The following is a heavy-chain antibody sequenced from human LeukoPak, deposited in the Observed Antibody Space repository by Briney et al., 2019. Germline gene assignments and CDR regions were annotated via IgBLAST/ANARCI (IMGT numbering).Heavy chain of an antibody. CDR2: IYYSGST. CDR3: ARRRELLSNFDY. J-gene: IGHJ4*02. V-gene: IGHV4-59*08. Sequence: SETLSLTCTVSGGSISSYYWSWIRQPPGKGLEWIGYIYYSGSTNYNPSLKSRVTISVDTSKNQFSLKLSSVTAADTAVYYCARRRELLSNFDYWGQGTLVTVSS. D-gene: IGHD1-26*01. CDR1: GGSISSYY.